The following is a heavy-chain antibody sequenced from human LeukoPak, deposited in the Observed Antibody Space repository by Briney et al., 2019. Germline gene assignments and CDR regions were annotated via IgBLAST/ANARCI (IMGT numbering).Heavy chain of an antibody. D-gene: IGHD2-2*01. CDR3: ARDPSCSSTSCYYYGMDV. V-gene: IGHV4-34*09. J-gene: IGHJ6*02. Sequence: SETLSLTCAVYGGSFSGYYWSWIRQPPGKGLEWIGEINHSGSTNYNPSLKSRVTMSVDTSKNQFSLKLSSVTAADTAVYYCARDPSCSSTSCYYYGMDVWGQGTTVTVSS. CDR2: INHSGST. CDR1: GGSFSGYY.